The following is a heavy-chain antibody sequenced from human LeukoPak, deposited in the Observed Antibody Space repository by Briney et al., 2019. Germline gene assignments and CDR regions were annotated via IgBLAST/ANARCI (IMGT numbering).Heavy chain of an antibody. CDR3: AREGKYYHYGMDV. J-gene: IGHJ6*02. CDR1: GGSISSSSYY. V-gene: IGHV4-39*02. CDR2: IYYSGST. Sequence: SETLSLTCTVSGGSISSSSYYWGWIRQPSGKGLEWIGSIYYSGSTYYNPSLKSRVTISVDTSKNQFSLKLSSVTTADTAVYYCAREGKYYHYGMDVWGQGTTVTVSS. D-gene: IGHD3-10*01.